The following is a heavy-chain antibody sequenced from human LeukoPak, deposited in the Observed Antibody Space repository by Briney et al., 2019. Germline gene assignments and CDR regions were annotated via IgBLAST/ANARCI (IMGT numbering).Heavy chain of an antibody. CDR2: IYYSGST. D-gene: IGHD5-24*01. CDR1: GGSISSYY. J-gene: IGHJ4*02. Sequence: SETLSLTCTVSGGSISSYYWSWIRQPPGKGLEWIGYIYYSGSTNYNPSLKSRVTISVDTSKNQFSLKLRSVAAADTAVYYCARQSRDGYNYRFDYWGQGTLVTVSS. V-gene: IGHV4-59*08. CDR3: ARQSRDGYNYRFDY.